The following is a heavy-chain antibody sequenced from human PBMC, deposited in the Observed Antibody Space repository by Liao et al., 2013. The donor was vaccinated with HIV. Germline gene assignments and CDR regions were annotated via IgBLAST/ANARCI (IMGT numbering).Heavy chain of an antibody. CDR3: ARRIPHWLISGVTWFDP. Sequence: QVQLQQWGAGLLKPSETLSLTCAVSGGSLTDFYWTWIRQSPGKGLECIGEIIHSGSTNYNPSLKSRVTMSLDTSKSQFSLRLSSVTAADTAVYYCARRIPHWLISGVTWFDPSG. CDR2: IIHSGST. D-gene: IGHD3-22*01. CDR1: GGSLTDFY. V-gene: IGHV4-34*12. J-gene: IGHJ5*02.